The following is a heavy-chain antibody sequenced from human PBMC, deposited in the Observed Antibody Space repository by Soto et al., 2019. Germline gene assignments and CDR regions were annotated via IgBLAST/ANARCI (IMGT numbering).Heavy chain of an antibody. D-gene: IGHD6-19*01. V-gene: IGHV3-21*01. CDR2: ISSSSSYI. CDR3: ARDQLRSGYSPSQSRSGLYSSGWGIDY. J-gene: IGHJ4*02. CDR1: GFTFSSYS. Sequence: PGGSLRLSCAASGFTFSSYSMNWVRQAPGKGLEWVSSISSSSSYIYYADSVKGRFTISRDNAKNSLYLQMNSLRAEDTAVYYCARDQLRSGYSPSQSRSGLYSSGWGIDYWGQGTLVTVSS.